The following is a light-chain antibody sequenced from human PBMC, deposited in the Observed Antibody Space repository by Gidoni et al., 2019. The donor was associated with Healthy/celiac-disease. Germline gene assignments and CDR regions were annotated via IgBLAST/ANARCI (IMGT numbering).Light chain of an antibody. Sequence: EIVLTKSPATLSLSPGEGATLSCRASQSVSSYLAWYQHKPGQAPRRLIYDASNMATGIPARFSGSGSGTDFTLTIISLEPEDFAVSYCQHRSNWPTFGGGTKVEIK. V-gene: IGKV3-11*01. J-gene: IGKJ4*01. CDR3: QHRSNWPT. CDR2: DAS. CDR1: QSVSSY.